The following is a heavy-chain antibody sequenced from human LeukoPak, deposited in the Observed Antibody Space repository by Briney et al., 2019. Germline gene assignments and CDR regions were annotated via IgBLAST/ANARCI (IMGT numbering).Heavy chain of an antibody. Sequence: GGSLRLSCTASGFTFSSYSMNWVRQAPGKGLEWVSSISSSSSYIYYADSVKGRFTISRDNARNSLYLQMNTLRAEDTAVYSCARDYCSGGSCYIDYWGQGTLVTVSS. V-gene: IGHV3-21*01. CDR1: GFTFSSYS. CDR2: ISSSSSYI. D-gene: IGHD2-15*01. J-gene: IGHJ4*02. CDR3: ARDYCSGGSCYIDY.